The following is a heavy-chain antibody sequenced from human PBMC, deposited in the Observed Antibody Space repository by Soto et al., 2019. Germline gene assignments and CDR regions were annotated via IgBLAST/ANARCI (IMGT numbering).Heavy chain of an antibody. CDR1: GFTFSSYG. Sequence: QVQLVESGGGVVQPGRSLRLSCAASGFTFSSYGMHWVRQAQGKGLEWVAVISYDGSNKYYADSVKGRFTISRDNSKNTLYLQMNSLRAEDTAVYYCAKLWFGELIDYYYGMDVWGQGTTVTVSS. CDR2: ISYDGSNK. V-gene: IGHV3-30*18. J-gene: IGHJ6*02. CDR3: AKLWFGELIDYYYGMDV. D-gene: IGHD3-10*01.